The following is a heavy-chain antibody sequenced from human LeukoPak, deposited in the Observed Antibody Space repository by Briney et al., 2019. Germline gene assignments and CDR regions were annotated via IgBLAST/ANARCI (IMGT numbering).Heavy chain of an antibody. J-gene: IGHJ4*02. CDR3: VGDDY. D-gene: IGHD3-10*01. Sequence: SSVLASCKASGYTFTSYYMQWVRQAPGRKRVGMGIINPSGGGTSYTQKLQGRVTMTGDTSKSPVSLKLSCLTSEDTAVYYCVGDDYWGQGTLVTVPS. CDR1: GYTFTSYY. V-gene: IGHV1-46*01. CDR2: INPSGGGT.